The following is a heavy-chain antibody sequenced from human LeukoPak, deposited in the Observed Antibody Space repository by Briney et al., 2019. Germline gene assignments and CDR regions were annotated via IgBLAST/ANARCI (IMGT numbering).Heavy chain of an antibody. V-gene: IGHV1-24*01. Sequence: ASVKVSCKVSGYTLTELSMHWVRQAPGKGLEWMGGFDPEDGETIYAQKFQGRVTMTEDTSTDTAYMELSSLRSEDTAVYYCATAHILTGYSPPFDYWGQGTLVTVSS. J-gene: IGHJ4*02. D-gene: IGHD3-9*01. CDR3: ATAHILTGYSPPFDY. CDR2: FDPEDGET. CDR1: GYTLTELS.